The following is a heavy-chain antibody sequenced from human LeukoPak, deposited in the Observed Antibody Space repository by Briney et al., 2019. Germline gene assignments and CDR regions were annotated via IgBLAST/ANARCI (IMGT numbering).Heavy chain of an antibody. CDR2: IYYSGST. V-gene: IGHV4-39*07. CDR3: ARGLVATNDY. J-gene: IGHJ4*02. CDR1: GGSISSYY. Sequence: PSETLSLTCTVSGGSISSYYWGWIRQPPGKGLEWIGSIYYSGSTYYNPSLKSRVTISVDTSKNQFSLKLSSVTAADTAVYYCARGLVATNDYWGQGTLVTVSS. D-gene: IGHD5-12*01.